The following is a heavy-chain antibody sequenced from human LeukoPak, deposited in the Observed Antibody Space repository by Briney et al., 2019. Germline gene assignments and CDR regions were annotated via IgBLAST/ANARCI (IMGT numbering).Heavy chain of an antibody. Sequence: PSETLSLTCTVSGVSDSTADYFWTWIRQPAGKGLEWIGRIYITGSTNYNPSLKSRVTISVDTSKNHFSLRLSSVTAADTAVYYCASLGGGYYRVWGQGALVTVSS. D-gene: IGHD3-22*01. J-gene: IGHJ4*02. CDR3: ASLGGGYYRV. CDR1: GVSDSTADYF. V-gene: IGHV4-61*02. CDR2: IYITGST.